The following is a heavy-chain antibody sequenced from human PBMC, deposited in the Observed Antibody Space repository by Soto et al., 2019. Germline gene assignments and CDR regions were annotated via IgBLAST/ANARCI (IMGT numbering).Heavy chain of an antibody. CDR2: LIGGHYGT. D-gene: IGHD3-10*01. V-gene: IGHV3-23*01. CDR1: GFTLQNYA. Sequence: PGGSLRLSCTASGFTLQNYAMAWVRQAPGKGLEWVSTLIGGHYGTAYSYSVKGRFTVSRDNSKNCLYLQMNSLGVEDTAMYFCAKGKSTGDIDWFDPWGQGGLVTVSS. J-gene: IGHJ5*02. CDR3: AKGKSTGDIDWFDP.